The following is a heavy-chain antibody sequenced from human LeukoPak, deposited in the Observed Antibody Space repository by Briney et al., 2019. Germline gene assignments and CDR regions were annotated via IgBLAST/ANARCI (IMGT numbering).Heavy chain of an antibody. CDR2: MYYSGST. CDR1: GGSINTYF. CDR3: ARQIAWGVGRFDY. Sequence: SETLSLTCAVSGGSINTYFWSWIRQPPGKGLEWIGYMYYSGSTNYNPSLKSRATISMDTSKNQFSLKLNSVTAADTAVYYCARQIAWGVGRFDYWGQGTLVTVSS. J-gene: IGHJ4*02. D-gene: IGHD3-10*01. V-gene: IGHV4-59*08.